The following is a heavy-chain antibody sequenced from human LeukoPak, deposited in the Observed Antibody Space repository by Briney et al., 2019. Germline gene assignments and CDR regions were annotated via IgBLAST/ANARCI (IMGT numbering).Heavy chain of an antibody. CDR3: ARDAPGSQGWELPEYFQH. Sequence: LSLTCAVYGGSFSGYYMSWIRQAPGKGLEWVSYISGSGSTIYYADSVKGRFTISRDNAKNSLYLQMNSLRAEDTAVYYCARDAPGSQGWELPEYFQHWGQGTLVTVSS. J-gene: IGHJ1*01. V-gene: IGHV3-11*01. D-gene: IGHD1-26*01. CDR2: ISGSGSTI. CDR1: GGSFSGYY.